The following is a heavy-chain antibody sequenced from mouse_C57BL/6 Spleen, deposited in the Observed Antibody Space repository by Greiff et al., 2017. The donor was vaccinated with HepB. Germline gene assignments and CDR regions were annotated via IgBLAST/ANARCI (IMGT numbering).Heavy chain of an antibody. J-gene: IGHJ4*01. CDR2: INPYNGGT. CDR1: GYTFTDYY. V-gene: IGHV1-19*01. CDR3: AREDSVYAMDY. Sequence: EVQLQQSGPVLVKPGASVKMSCKASGYTFTDYYMNWVKQSHGKSLEWIGVINPYNGGTSYNQKFKGKATLTVDKSSSTAYMELNSLTSEDSAVYYCAREDSVYAMDYWGQGTSVTVSS.